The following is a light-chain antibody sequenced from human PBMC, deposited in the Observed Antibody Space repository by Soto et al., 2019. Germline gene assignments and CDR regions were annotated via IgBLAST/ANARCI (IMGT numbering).Light chain of an antibody. Sequence: EMVLTKSPGTLSLSPGERATLSCSASQRISSNYLAWYHHKPVQAPRLLIYGASSRATGIPDRFSGSGSGTDFTLTISRLDPDDCAGDYCTQYGITSRTFGKGNKVEI. J-gene: IGKJ1*01. V-gene: IGKV3-20*01. CDR2: GAS. CDR1: QRISSNY. CDR3: TQYGITSRT.